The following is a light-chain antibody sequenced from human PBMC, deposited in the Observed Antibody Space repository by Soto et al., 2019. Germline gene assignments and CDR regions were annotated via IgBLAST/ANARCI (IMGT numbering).Light chain of an antibody. Sequence: SYVLIQPPSVSVAPGQTARITCGENNIGSKTVHWYQQRQGQAPVMVVYDDTDRPSGIPERFSGSNSGNTATLTISRVEAGDEADYYCQVWDSDSDHFVFGTGTKLTVL. J-gene: IGLJ1*01. V-gene: IGLV3-21*02. CDR1: NIGSKT. CDR3: QVWDSDSDHFV. CDR2: DDT.